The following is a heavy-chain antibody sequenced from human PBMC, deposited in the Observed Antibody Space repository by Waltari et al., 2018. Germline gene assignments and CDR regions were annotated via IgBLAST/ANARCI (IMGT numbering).Heavy chain of an antibody. V-gene: IGHV3-33*06. Sequence: QVQLVESGGGVVQPGRSLRLSCAASGFTFSSYGMHWVRQAPGKGLEWVAVIWYDGSNKYYADSVKGRFTISRDNSKNTLYLQMNSLRAEDTAVYYCAKDTGIAAAPGDYWGQGTLVTVSS. CDR2: IWYDGSNK. J-gene: IGHJ4*02. D-gene: IGHD6-13*01. CDR1: GFTFSSYG. CDR3: AKDTGIAAAPGDY.